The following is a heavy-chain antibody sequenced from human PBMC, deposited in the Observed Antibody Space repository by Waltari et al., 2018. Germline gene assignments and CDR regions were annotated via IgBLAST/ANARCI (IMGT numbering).Heavy chain of an antibody. J-gene: IGHJ4*02. D-gene: IGHD7-27*01. CDR1: GFIFSTYV. Sequence: EVQLLESGGGLVQPGGSLRLSCTASGFIFSTYVMNWVRQAPGKGLGWVSSISDAGGIINYADSVKGRFTISRDNSKNTLYLQMNSLRAEDTAVYYCARGSGVDYWGQGTLVTISS. V-gene: IGHV3-23*01. CDR2: ISDAGGII. CDR3: ARGSGVDY.